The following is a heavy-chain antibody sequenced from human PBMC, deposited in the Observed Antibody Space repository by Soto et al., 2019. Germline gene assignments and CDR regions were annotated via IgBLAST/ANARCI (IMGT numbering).Heavy chain of an antibody. Sequence: SVKVSCKASGGTFSSYAISWVRQAPGQGLEWMGGIIPIFGTANYAQKFQGRVTITADESTSTAYMELSSLRSEDTAVYYCARFILSSGYYSHFDYWGQGTLVTVSS. D-gene: IGHD3-22*01. J-gene: IGHJ4*02. CDR3: ARFILSSGYYSHFDY. V-gene: IGHV1-69*13. CDR1: GGTFSSYA. CDR2: IIPIFGTA.